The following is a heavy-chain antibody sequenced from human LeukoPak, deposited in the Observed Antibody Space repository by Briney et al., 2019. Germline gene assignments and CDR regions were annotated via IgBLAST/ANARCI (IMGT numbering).Heavy chain of an antibody. D-gene: IGHD2-2*01. V-gene: IGHV4-34*01. Sequence: SETLSLTCAVHGGSLSGYYWSWIRQPPGKGLEWIGEINHSGSTNYNPSLKSRVTISVDTSKNQFSLKLSSVTAADTAVYYCARLALRNQLLYFHYYGMDVWGQGTTVTVSS. CDR1: GGSLSGYY. CDR3: ARLALRNQLLYFHYYGMDV. CDR2: INHSGST. J-gene: IGHJ6*02.